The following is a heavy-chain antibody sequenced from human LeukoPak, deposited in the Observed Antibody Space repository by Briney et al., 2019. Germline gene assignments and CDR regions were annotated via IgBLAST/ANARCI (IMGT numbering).Heavy chain of an antibody. Sequence: GASVKVSCKASGYTFTSYGISWVRQAPGQGLEWMGWINPNSGGTNYAQKFQGRVTMTRDTSISTAYMELSRLRSDDTAVYYCARNPVTRYYDSSGYHNWFDPWGQGTLVTVSS. CDR3: ARNPVTRYYDSSGYHNWFDP. CDR2: INPNSGGT. J-gene: IGHJ5*02. V-gene: IGHV1-2*02. CDR1: GYTFTSYG. D-gene: IGHD3-22*01.